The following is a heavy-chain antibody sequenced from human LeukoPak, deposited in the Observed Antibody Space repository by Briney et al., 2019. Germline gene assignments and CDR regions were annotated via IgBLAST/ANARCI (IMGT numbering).Heavy chain of an antibody. CDR1: GFTFSSYG. Sequence: GGSLRLSCAASGFTFSSYGMHWVRQAPGKGLEWVALIWYDGSGIYYADSVKGRFIISRDNSKNTLYLQMNTLRAEDTAVYYCARGSAALYYFDFWGQGTLVTVSS. D-gene: IGHD2-2*01. CDR3: ARGSAALYYFDF. J-gene: IGHJ4*02. V-gene: IGHV3-33*01. CDR2: IWYDGSGI.